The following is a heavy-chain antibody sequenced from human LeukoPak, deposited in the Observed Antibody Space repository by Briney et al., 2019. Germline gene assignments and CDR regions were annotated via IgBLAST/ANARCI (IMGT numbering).Heavy chain of an antibody. J-gene: IGHJ6*02. Sequence: ASVKVSCKASGGTFSSYAISWVRQAPGQGLEWMGGIIPIFGTANYAQKFQGRVTITADESTSTAYMELSSLRSEDTAVYYCARGGGSSNYYYGMDVWGQGTTVTVSS. CDR2: IIPIFGTA. CDR1: GGTFSSYA. CDR3: ARGGGSSNYYYGMDV. D-gene: IGHD3-16*01. V-gene: IGHV1-69*13.